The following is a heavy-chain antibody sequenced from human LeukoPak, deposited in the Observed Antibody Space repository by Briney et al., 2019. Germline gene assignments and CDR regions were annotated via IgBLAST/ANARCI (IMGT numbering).Heavy chain of an antibody. V-gene: IGHV3-48*03. Sequence: GGSLRLSCAASGFTFSSYEMNWVRQAPGKGLEGVSYISSSSSTIYYADSVKGRFTISRDNAKNSLYVQMNSLRAEDTAVYYCARDGPLLYFDWLWGWGQGTLVTVSS. CDR3: ARDGPLLYFDWLWG. CDR2: ISSSSSTI. J-gene: IGHJ4*02. CDR1: GFTFSSYE. D-gene: IGHD3-9*01.